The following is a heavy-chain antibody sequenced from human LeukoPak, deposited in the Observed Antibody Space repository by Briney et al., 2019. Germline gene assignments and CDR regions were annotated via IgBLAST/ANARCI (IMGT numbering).Heavy chain of an antibody. J-gene: IGHJ4*02. CDR1: EFTFSSYW. Sequence: PGGSLRLSCAASEFTFSSYWMHWVRQAPGKGLVWVSRIKSDGSSPDYADSVQGRFTISRDNAKNSLYLQMNSLRAEDTAVYYCASGIWSGYPYFDYWGQGTLVTVSS. V-gene: IGHV3-74*01. CDR3: ASGIWSGYPYFDY. CDR2: IKSDGSSP. D-gene: IGHD3-3*01.